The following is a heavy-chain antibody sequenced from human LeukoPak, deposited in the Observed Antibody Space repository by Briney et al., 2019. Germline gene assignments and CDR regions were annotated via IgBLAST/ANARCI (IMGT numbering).Heavy chain of an antibody. D-gene: IGHD3-10*01. V-gene: IGHV3-74*01. CDR2: INTDGSST. Sequence: GRFLRLSCTTSGFTFSSYWMHWVRQAPGKGLVWVSRINTDGSSTSYADSVKGRFTISRDNAKNTLYLQMNSLRAEDTAVYNCTRDRVIMVRGAESLFGYWGQGTLVTVSS. CDR3: TRDRVIMVRGAESLFGY. CDR1: GFTFSSYW. J-gene: IGHJ4*02.